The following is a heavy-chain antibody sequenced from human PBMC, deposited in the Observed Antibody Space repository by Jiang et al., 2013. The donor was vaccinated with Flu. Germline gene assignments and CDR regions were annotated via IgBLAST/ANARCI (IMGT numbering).Heavy chain of an antibody. CDR3: ARDLDIVATIGSPLT. V-gene: IGHV1-3*01. CDR1: GYTFTSYA. CDR2: INAGNGNT. Sequence: GAEVKKPGASVKVSCKASGYTFTSYAMHWVRQAPGQRLEWMGWINAGNGNTKYSQKFQGRVTITRDTSASTAYMELSSLRSEDTAVYYCARDLDIVATIGSPLTWGQGTLVTVSS. J-gene: IGHJ5*02. D-gene: IGHD5-12*01.